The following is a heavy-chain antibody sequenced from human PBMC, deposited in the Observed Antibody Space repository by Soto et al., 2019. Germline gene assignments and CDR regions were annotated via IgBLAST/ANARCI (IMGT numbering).Heavy chain of an antibody. CDR2: IWYDGSNK. V-gene: IGHV3-33*01. D-gene: IGHD2-15*01. Sequence: GGSLRLSWAASGFTFSSYGMHWVRQAPGKGLEWVAVIWYDGSNKYYADSVKGRFTISRDNSKNTLYLQMNSLRAEDTAVYYCARDLDCSGGSCIYYYYGMDVWGQGTTVTVSS. CDR1: GFTFSSYG. J-gene: IGHJ6*02. CDR3: ARDLDCSGGSCIYYYYGMDV.